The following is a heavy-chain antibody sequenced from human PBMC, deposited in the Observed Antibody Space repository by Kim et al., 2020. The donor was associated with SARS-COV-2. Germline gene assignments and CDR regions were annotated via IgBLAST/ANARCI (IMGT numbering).Heavy chain of an antibody. Sequence: YAQKLQGRGTMTTDTTTSTAYMELRSLRSDDTAVYYCARVGYGDSNWFDPWGQGTLVTVSS. J-gene: IGHJ5*02. CDR3: ARVGYGDSNWFDP. V-gene: IGHV1-18*01. D-gene: IGHD4-17*01.